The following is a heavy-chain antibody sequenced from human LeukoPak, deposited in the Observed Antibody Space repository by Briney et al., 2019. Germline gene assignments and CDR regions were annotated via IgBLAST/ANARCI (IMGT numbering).Heavy chain of an antibody. V-gene: IGHV3-7*01. Sequence: PGGSLRHSCAASGFTFSGYWMSWVRQAPGKGLEWVANINLDGSVKHYVDSAKGRFTISRDNAKNSLYLQINSLRAEDTALYYCATSDDSSGSDWGQGTLVTVSS. CDR1: GFTFSGYW. J-gene: IGHJ4*02. CDR3: ATSDDSSGSD. D-gene: IGHD3-22*01. CDR2: INLDGSVK.